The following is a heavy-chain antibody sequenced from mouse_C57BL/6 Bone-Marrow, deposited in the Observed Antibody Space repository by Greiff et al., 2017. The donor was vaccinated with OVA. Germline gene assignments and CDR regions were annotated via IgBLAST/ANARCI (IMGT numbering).Heavy chain of an antibody. Sequence: QVQLQQSGAELARPGASVKLSCKASGYTFTSYGISWVKQRTGQGLEWIGEIYPRSGNTYYNEKFKGKATLTADKSSSTAYMELSSLTSEDSAVYSCARRAVGPFAYWGQGTLVTVSA. CDR2: IYPRSGNT. CDR1: GYTFTSYG. D-gene: IGHD4-1*01. J-gene: IGHJ3*01. CDR3: ARRAVGPFAY. V-gene: IGHV1-81*01.